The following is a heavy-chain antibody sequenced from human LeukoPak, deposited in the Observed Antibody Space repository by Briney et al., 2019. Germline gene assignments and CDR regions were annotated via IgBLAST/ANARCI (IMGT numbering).Heavy chain of an antibody. CDR2: IYYSGSTGST. CDR1: GGSISSYY. V-gene: IGHV4-59*01. J-gene: IGHJ4*02. Sequence: SETLSLTCTVLGGSISSYYWSWIRQPPGKGLEWIGYIYYSGSTGSTNYNPSLKSRVTISLDTSKNQFSLKLISVTAADTAVYYCASVPLYWGQGTLVTVSS. D-gene: IGHD6-6*01. CDR3: ASVPLY.